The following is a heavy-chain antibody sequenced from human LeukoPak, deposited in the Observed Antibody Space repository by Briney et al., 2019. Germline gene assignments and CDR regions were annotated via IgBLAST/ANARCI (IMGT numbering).Heavy chain of an antibody. D-gene: IGHD3-22*01. Sequence: ASVKVSCKVSGYTLTELSMHWVRLAPGKGLEWMGGFDPEDGETIYAQKFQGRVTMTEDTSTDTAYMELSSLRSEDTAVYYCATDSGGYYFRYFDYWGQGTLVTVSS. J-gene: IGHJ4*02. CDR2: FDPEDGET. CDR3: ATDSGGYYFRYFDY. CDR1: GYTLTELS. V-gene: IGHV1-24*01.